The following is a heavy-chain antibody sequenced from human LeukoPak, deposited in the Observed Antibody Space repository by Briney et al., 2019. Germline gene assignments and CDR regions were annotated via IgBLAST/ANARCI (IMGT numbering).Heavy chain of an antibody. D-gene: IGHD3-22*01. CDR3: ARASYYDSSGYYADDYYYYYGMDV. CDR2: ISSSSSYI. V-gene: IGHV3-21*01. Sequence: PGGSLRLSCAASGFTSSSYNMNWVRQAPGKGLEWVSSISSSSSYIHYADSVKGRFTISRDNAKNSLYLQMNSLRAEDTAVYYCARASYYDSSGYYADDYYYYYGMDVWGQGTTVTISS. J-gene: IGHJ6*02. CDR1: GFTSSSYN.